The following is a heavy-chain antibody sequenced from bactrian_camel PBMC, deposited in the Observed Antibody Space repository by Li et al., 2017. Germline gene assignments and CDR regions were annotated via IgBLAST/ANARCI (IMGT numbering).Heavy chain of an antibody. CDR2: LRRDGTI. V-gene: IGHV3S53*01. CDR1: AYITEQC. J-gene: IGHJ6*01. CDR3: ADFKNVVHTGRCRDFGY. D-gene: IGHD2*01. Sequence: HVQLVESGGGSVQAGGSLKLSCAGSAYITEQCGMGWYRQAAGKEVNLVSLRRDGTIIYADSVKGRFTISRDNAQNTLYLQMNSLKPEDTAMYYCADFKNVVHTGRCRDFGYWGQGTQVTVS.